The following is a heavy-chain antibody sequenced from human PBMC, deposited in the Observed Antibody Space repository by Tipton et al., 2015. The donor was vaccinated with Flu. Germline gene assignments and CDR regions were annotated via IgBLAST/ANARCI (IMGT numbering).Heavy chain of an antibody. CDR2: ISSSGGT. CDR3: AKDITPFGDLLVGNWFDP. D-gene: IGHD3-10*01. J-gene: IGHJ5*02. V-gene: IGHV3-23*01. Sequence: SLRLSCAASGFTFSRYAMSWVRQAPGKGLERVSSISSSGGTAYADSVKGRFTISRDNSKNTLYLQMNSLRGDDTAVYYCAKDITPFGDLLVGNWFDPWGQGTLVTVSS. CDR1: GFTFSRYA.